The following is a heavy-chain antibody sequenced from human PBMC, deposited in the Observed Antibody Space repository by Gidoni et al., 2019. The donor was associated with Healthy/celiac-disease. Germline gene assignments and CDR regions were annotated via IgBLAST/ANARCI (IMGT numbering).Heavy chain of an antibody. CDR1: GFTFSSYE. D-gene: IGHD4-4*01. CDR3: ARDDYSNFDY. Sequence: EGQLGESGGGWVQTGGSLRLSCAAPGFTFSSYEMNWVRLAPGKGLEWVSYISSGGSTIYYADSVKGRFTISRDNAKNSLYLQMHGLRAEDTAVYYCARDDYSNFDYWGQGTLVTVSS. V-gene: IGHV3-48*03. J-gene: IGHJ4*02. CDR2: ISSGGSTI.